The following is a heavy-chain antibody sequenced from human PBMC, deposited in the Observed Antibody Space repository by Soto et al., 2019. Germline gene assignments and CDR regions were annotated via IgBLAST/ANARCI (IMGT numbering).Heavy chain of an antibody. CDR3: ARGVGLDNWFDP. V-gene: IGHV1-2*02. CDR1: GYTFSDYY. D-gene: IGHD1-26*01. Sequence: ASVNVSCKASGYTFSDYYIHWVRQAPGQGLEWMGWISPRSGSANFAQKFQGRVTMTRNTSISTAYMELSSLRSEDTAVYYCARGVGLDNWFDPWGQGTLVTVSS. J-gene: IGHJ5*02. CDR2: ISPRSGSA.